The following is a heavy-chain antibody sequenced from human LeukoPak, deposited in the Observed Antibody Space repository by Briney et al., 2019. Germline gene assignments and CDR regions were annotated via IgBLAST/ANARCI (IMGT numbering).Heavy chain of an antibody. Sequence: PSETLSLTCAVYGRSFSGYYWSWIRHPPGKGLEWIGEINHSGSTNYNPTLKSRVTISVDTSKNQFPLKLSSVTAADTAVYVCARGGIPAALDYWGQGTLVTVSS. J-gene: IGHJ4*02. D-gene: IGHD2-2*01. V-gene: IGHV4-34*01. CDR2: INHSGST. CDR1: GRSFSGYY. CDR3: ARGGIPAALDY.